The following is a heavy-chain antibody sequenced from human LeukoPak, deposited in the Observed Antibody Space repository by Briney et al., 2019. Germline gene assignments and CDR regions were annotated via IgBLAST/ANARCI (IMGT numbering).Heavy chain of an antibody. CDR3: ARHSVDTARVGGMDV. CDR2: IYYSGST. D-gene: IGHD5-18*01. V-gene: IGHV4-59*08. Sequence: SETLSLTCTVSGGSISSYYWSWIRQPPGKGLGWIGYIYYSGSTNYNPSLKSRVTISVDTSKNQFSLKLSSVTAADTAVYYCARHSVDTARVGGMDVWGQGTTVTVSS. J-gene: IGHJ6*02. CDR1: GGSISSYY.